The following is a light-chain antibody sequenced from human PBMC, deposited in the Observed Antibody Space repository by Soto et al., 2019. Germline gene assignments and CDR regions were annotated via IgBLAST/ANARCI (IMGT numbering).Light chain of an antibody. V-gene: IGKV1-5*03. Sequence: DIQMTQSPSTLSASVGDRVTITCRASQSISYWLAWYQQKPGQGPKLLIYKASTLESGVPSKFRGSGSGTEFTLTISSLQPADCASYDCQQYKCYLYSFGQGTKLEIK. CDR3: QQYKCYLYS. CDR1: QSISYW. J-gene: IGKJ2*03. CDR2: KAS.